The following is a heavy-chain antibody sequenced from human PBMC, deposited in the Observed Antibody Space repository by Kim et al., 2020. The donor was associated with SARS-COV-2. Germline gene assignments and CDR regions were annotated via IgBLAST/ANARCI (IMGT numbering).Heavy chain of an antibody. D-gene: IGHD1-26*01. Sequence: GGSLRLSCAASGFTFSTSPMGWVRQAPGKGLEWVSRISWDGTRTYYADSVKGRVTMSSDKSRNTLYLHMNNLRVEDTAVYYCAKGVINSGFDYWGQGTQGTLSS. CDR1: GFTFSTSP. CDR3: AKGVINSGFDY. V-gene: IGHV3-23*01. J-gene: IGHJ4*02. CDR2: ISWDGTRT.